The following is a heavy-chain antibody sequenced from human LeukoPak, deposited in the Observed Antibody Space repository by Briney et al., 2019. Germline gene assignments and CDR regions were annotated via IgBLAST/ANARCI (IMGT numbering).Heavy chain of an antibody. CDR2: IYHSGST. D-gene: IGHD6-13*01. J-gene: IGHJ3*01. Sequence: SETLSLTCTVSGYSISSDYYWGWIRQPPGKGLEWIGSIYHSGSTYYNVSLKSRVTMSVDTSKNQFSLKLSSVTAADTAVYYCARVGAGGPRRALDVWGQGTMVTVSS. CDR3: ARVGAGGPRRALDV. CDR1: GYSISSDYY. V-gene: IGHV4-38-2*02.